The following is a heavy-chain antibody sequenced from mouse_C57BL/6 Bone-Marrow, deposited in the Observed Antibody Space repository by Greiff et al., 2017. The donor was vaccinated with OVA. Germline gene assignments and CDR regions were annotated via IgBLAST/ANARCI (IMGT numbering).Heavy chain of an antibody. Sequence: EVQLQESGPSLVRPSQTLSLTCTVTGFSINSDCYWIWIRQFPGNKLEYIGYTFYSGITYYNPSLESRTYITRDTSKNKFSLKLSSVTTEDTATYYCAREGNYYGNWYFDVWGTGTTVTVSS. CDR2: TFYSGIT. D-gene: IGHD1-1*01. CDR3: AREGNYYGNWYFDV. J-gene: IGHJ1*03. V-gene: IGHV3-3*01. CDR1: GFSINSDCY.